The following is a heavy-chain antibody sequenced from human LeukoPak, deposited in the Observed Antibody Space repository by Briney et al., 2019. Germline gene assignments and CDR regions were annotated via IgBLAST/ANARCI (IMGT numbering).Heavy chain of an antibody. Sequence: SQTLSLTCAVYGVSFSSYYWSWIRQPPGKGLEWIGEINHSGTTNYNPSLKGRFTISGDTSKNQLSLKMNSVTAANTAVYYFARGFESTSYSSWFDPWGQGTLVTV. CDR2: INHSGTT. CDR3: ARGFESTSYSSWFDP. D-gene: IGHD2-21*01. V-gene: IGHV4-34*01. CDR1: GVSFSSYY. J-gene: IGHJ5*02.